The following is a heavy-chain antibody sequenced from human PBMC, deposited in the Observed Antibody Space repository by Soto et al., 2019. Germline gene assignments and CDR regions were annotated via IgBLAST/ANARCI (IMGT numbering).Heavy chain of an antibody. D-gene: IGHD3-16*01. CDR3: ARDNLAFQGAFDL. Sequence: GGSLRLSCAASGFVFSYFQFNWVRQAPGGGLEWLSSITGTSAFTEYAESIEGRFTISRDNPNKLLFLHMDNLRPEDTAVYYCARDNLAFQGAFDLWGQGTLVTVSS. J-gene: IGHJ4*02. CDR1: GFVFSYFQ. V-gene: IGHV3-21*01. CDR2: ITGTSAFT.